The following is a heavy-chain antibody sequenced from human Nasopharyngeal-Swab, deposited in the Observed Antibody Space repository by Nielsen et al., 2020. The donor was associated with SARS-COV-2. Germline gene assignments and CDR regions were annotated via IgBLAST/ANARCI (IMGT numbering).Heavy chain of an antibody. CDR2: IIAYNGNT. V-gene: IGHV1-18*01. J-gene: IGHJ4*02. D-gene: IGHD1-26*01. CDR3: ARGGSYLTGPADY. Sequence: WGRQAPGQGLEWMGWIIAYNGNTNYAQKLQGRVTMTTDTSTSTAYMELRSLRSDDTAVYYCARGGSYLTGPADYWGQGTLVTVSS.